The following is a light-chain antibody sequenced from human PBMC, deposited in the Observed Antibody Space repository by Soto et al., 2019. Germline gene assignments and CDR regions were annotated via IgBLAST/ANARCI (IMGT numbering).Light chain of an antibody. Sequence: QSALTQPPSASGSPGQSVTISCTGTSSDVGGYDYVSWYQQYPGKTPKLMIFEVTKRPSGVPDRFSGSKSGNTASLTVSGLQAEDEADYYCSSYAGSNSFVFGGGTKLTVL. J-gene: IGLJ2*01. CDR3: SSYAGSNSFV. V-gene: IGLV2-8*01. CDR1: SSDVGGYDY. CDR2: EVT.